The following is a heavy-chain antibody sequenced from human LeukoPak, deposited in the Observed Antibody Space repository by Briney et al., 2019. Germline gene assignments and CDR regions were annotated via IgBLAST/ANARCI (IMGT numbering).Heavy chain of an antibody. CDR2: IYYSGST. V-gene: IGHV4-39*07. CDR1: GGSISSGSYY. J-gene: IGHJ4*02. Sequence: SQTLSLTCTVSGGSISSGSYYWSWIRQPAGKGLEWIGSIYYSGSTYYNPSLKSRVTISVDTSKNQFSLKLSSVTAADTAVYYCATTIPPGPAWLSEYYFDYWGQGTLVTVSS. D-gene: IGHD3-9*01. CDR3: ATTIPPGPAWLSEYYFDY.